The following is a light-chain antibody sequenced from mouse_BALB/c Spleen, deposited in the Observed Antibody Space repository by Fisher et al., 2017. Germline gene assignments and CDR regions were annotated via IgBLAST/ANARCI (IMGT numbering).Light chain of an antibody. Sequence: DIVMTQTTLSLPVSLGDQASISCRSSQSLVHSNGNTYLHWYQQKPGQPPKLLIYRASNLESGIPARFSGSGSRTDFTLTINPVEADDVATYYCQQSNEDPYTFGGGTKLEIK. J-gene: IGKJ2*01. CDR1: QSLVHSNGNTY. CDR2: RAS. CDR3: QQSNEDPYT. V-gene: IGKV3-5*01.